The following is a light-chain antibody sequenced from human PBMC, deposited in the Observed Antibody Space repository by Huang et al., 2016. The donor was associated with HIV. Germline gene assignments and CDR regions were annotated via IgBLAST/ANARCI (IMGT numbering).Light chain of an antibody. CDR1: QSVRSSS. CDR3: QQYGSSPLT. V-gene: IGKV3-20*01. CDR2: GAS. Sequence: EIVLTQSPGTLSFSPGARATLSCRASQSVRSSSLAWYQQKPGQSPRLLIFGASNRATAIPDRFSGSGSATDFTLTISRLEPEDFAVYYCQQYGSSPLTFGGGTKVEIK. J-gene: IGKJ4*01.